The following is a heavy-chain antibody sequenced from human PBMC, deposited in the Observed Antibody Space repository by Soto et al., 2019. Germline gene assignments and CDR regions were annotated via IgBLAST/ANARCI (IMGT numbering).Heavy chain of an antibody. V-gene: IGHV4-39*01. D-gene: IGHD2-2*01. Sequence: KSSETLSLTCTVSGDSISTSSYYWGWIRQSPGKGLEWIGSLYYSGTTYYNPSLKSRVTISVDTSKNQFSLRAYSVTAADTAVYYCARHDWSRFYGMDVWGQGTTVTVSS. CDR1: GDSISTSSYY. CDR2: LYYSGTT. J-gene: IGHJ6*02. CDR3: ARHDWSRFYGMDV.